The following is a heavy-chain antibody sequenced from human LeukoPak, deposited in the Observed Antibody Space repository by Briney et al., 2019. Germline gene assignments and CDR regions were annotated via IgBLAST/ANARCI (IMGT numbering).Heavy chain of an antibody. J-gene: IGHJ4*01. Sequence: ASVKVSCKASGYTFTSYDINWVRQATGQGLEWMGWMNPNSGNTGYAQKFQGRVTMTRNTSISTAYMELSSLRSEDTAVYYCAREIYSSSRYSSGWQPLDYWGQEPWSPSPQ. CDR2: MNPNSGNT. CDR3: AREIYSSSRYSSGWQPLDY. V-gene: IGHV1-8*01. D-gene: IGHD6-19*01. CDR1: GYTFTSYD.